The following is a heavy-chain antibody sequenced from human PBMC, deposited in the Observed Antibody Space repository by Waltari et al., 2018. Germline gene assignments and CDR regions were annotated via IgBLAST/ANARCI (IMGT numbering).Heavy chain of an antibody. Sequence: QVQLVQSGAEVKKPGSSVKVSCKASGGTFSRYAISWVRQAPGQGLEWMGGIIPIFGTANYAQKFQGRVTITTDESTSTAYMELSSLRSEDTAVYYCARAAYSYGQYYFDYWGQGTLVTVSS. CDR2: IIPIFGTA. V-gene: IGHV1-69*05. CDR1: GGTFSRYA. CDR3: ARAAYSYGQYYFDY. D-gene: IGHD5-18*01. J-gene: IGHJ4*02.